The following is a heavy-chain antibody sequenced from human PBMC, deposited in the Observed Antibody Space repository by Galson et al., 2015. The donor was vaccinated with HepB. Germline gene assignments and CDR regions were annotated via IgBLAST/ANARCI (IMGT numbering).Heavy chain of an antibody. V-gene: IGHV1-69*13. CDR2: IIPIFGTA. D-gene: IGHD3-10*01. CDR1: GCTFSSYA. CDR3: ARCEASGSGSYSYYGMDV. Sequence: SVKVSCKASGCTFSSYAISWVRQAPGQGLEWMGGIIPIFGTANYAQKFQGRVTMTADESTSTAYMELSSLRSEDTAMYYCARCEASGSGSYSYYGMDVWGQGTTGTVSS. J-gene: IGHJ6*02.